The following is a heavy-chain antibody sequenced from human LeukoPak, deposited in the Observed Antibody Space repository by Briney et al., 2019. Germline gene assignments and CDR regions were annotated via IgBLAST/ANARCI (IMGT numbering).Heavy chain of an antibody. Sequence: GASVTVSCKASGGTFSSYAMSWVRQAPGQGLEWMGGIIPIFGTANYAQKFQGRVTITADKSTSTAYMELSSLRSEDTAVYYCASGGGEYSYGYVNFDYWGQGTLATVSS. V-gene: IGHV1-69*06. J-gene: IGHJ4*02. CDR2: IIPIFGTA. CDR1: GGTFSSYA. D-gene: IGHD5-18*01. CDR3: ASGGGEYSYGYVNFDY.